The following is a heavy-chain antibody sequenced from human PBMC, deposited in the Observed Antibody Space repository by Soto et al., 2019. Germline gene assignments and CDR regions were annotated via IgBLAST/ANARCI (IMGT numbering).Heavy chain of an antibody. CDR1: GYSIISGYY. V-gene: IGHV4-38-2*01. CDR3: ARVITIFGVVIISWFDP. D-gene: IGHD3-3*01. CDR2: IYHSGST. Sequence: SETLSLTCAFSGYSIISGYYWGWIRQPPGKGLEWIGSIYHSGSTYYNPSLKSRVTISVDTSKNQFSLKLSSVTAADTAVYYCARVITIFGVVIISWFDPWGQGTLVTVSS. J-gene: IGHJ5*02.